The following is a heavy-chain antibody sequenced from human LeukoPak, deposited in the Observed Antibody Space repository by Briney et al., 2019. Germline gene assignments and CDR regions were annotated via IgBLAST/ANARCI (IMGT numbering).Heavy chain of an antibody. V-gene: IGHV4-34*01. J-gene: IGHJ5*02. Sequence: PSETPSLTCAVYGGSFSGYYWSWIRQPPGKGLEWIGEINHSGSTNYNPSLKSRVTISVDTSKNQFSLKLSSVTAADTAVYYCARGRYYGSGSYRWFDPWGQGTLVTVSS. CDR2: INHSGST. D-gene: IGHD3-10*01. CDR3: ARGRYYGSGSYRWFDP. CDR1: GGSFSGYY.